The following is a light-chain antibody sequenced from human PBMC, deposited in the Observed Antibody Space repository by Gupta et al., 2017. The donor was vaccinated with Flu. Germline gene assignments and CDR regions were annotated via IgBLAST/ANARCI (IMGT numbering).Light chain of an antibody. CDR1: NDMNVGIYN. Sequence: QPVLTQPPSSSASPGESARLTCTLPNDMNVGIYNMYWYQQKPGSPPRYLLYFYSDSDKGQGSGVPSRFSGSKDASANTGILLISGLQSEDEADYYCMIWAANESGVFGGGTKLTVL. J-gene: IGLJ3*02. V-gene: IGLV5-37*01. CDR2: FYSDSDK. CDR3: MIWAANESGV.